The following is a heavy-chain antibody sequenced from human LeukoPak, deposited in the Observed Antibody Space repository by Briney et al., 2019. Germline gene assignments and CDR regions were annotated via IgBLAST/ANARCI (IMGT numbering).Heavy chain of an antibody. CDR3: AGNYYYYYYMDV. V-gene: IGHV1-69*06. CDR2: IIPIFGTA. CDR1: GGTFSSYA. J-gene: IGHJ6*03. Sequence: ASVKVSCKASGGTFSSYAISWVRQAPGQGLEWMGGIIPIFGTANYAQKFQGRVTITADKSTSTAYMELSSLRSEDTAVYYCAGNYYYYYYMDVWGQGTLVTVSS.